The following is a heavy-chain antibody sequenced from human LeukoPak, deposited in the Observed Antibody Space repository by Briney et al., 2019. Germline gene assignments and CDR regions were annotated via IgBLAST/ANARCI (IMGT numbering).Heavy chain of an antibody. D-gene: IGHD2-15*01. CDR3: ARHHCSGGSCYGMDV. Sequence: SETLSLTCTVSGGSISSYYWSWIRQPPGKGLEWIGYIYYSGSTNYNSSLKSRVTISVDTSKNQFSLKLSSVTAADTAVYYCARHHCSGGSCYGMDVWGQGTTVTVSS. V-gene: IGHV4-59*08. J-gene: IGHJ6*02. CDR1: GGSISSYY. CDR2: IYYSGST.